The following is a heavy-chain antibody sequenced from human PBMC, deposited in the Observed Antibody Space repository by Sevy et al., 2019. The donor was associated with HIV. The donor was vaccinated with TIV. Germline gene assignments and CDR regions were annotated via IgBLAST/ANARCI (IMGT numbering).Heavy chain of an antibody. CDR1: GGSISSYY. CDR3: ATCSPDYYYGMDV. CDR2: FYYSRTT. D-gene: IGHD2-15*01. Sequence: TLSLTCTVSGGSISSYYWSWIRQPPGKGLEWIGYFYYSRTTNYNPSLKSRVTISVDRSKNQFSLKLNSVTAADTAVYYCATCSPDYYYGMDVWGQGTTVTVSS. V-gene: IGHV4-59*01. J-gene: IGHJ6*02.